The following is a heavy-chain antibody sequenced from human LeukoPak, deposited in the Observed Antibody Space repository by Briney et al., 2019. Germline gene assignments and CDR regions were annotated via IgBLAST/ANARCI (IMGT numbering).Heavy chain of an antibody. CDR1: GFTFSSYA. Sequence: PGGSLRLSCAASGFTFSSYAMSWVRQAPGKGLEWVSAISGSGGSTYYADSVKGRFTISRDNSKNTLYLQMNSLRAEDTAVYYCAKDLKEGITIFGVAYAFDIWGQGTMVTVSS. D-gene: IGHD3-3*01. CDR3: AKDLKEGITIFGVAYAFDI. J-gene: IGHJ3*02. V-gene: IGHV3-23*01. CDR2: ISGSGGST.